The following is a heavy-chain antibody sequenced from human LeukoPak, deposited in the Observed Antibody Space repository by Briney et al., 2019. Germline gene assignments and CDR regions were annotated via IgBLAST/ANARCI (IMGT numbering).Heavy chain of an antibody. CDR3: ATQNFDY. CDR2: ISDSGGST. V-gene: IGHV3-23*01. Sequence: GGSLRLSCAASGFTFSSYAMSWVRQAPGQGLEWVSTISDSGGSTYYADSVKGRFTLSRDNSKSTLSLQMNSLRADDTAVYYCATQNFDYWGQGTLVTASS. J-gene: IGHJ4*02. CDR1: GFTFSSYA.